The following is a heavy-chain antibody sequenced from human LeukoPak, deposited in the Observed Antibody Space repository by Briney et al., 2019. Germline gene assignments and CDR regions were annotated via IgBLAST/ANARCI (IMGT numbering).Heavy chain of an antibody. CDR1: GGSISSYY. V-gene: IGHV4-4*07. CDR2: IYSSGST. D-gene: IGHD3-22*01. J-gene: IGHJ3*02. CDR3: ARAQVVAAGGAFDI. Sequence: SETLSLTCTVSGGSISSYYWSWIRQPAGKGLEWIGRIYSSGSTDYTPSLKSRVTMSVDTSKNQFSLKMRSVTAADTAVYYCARAQVVAAGGAFDIWGQGTMVTVSS.